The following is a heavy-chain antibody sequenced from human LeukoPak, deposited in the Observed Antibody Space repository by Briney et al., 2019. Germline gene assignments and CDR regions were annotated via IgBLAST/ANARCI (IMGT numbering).Heavy chain of an antibody. CDR3: ARAWPYFDY. V-gene: IGHV4-59*08. Sequence: SETLSLPCTVSGGSINTYYWSWIRQPPGKGLEWIGYIFYSGSTNYNPPLKSRVTISVDTSKNQFSLKLSSVTAADTAVCYCARAWPYFDYWGQGTLVTVSS. J-gene: IGHJ4*02. CDR1: GGSINTYY. CDR2: IFYSGST.